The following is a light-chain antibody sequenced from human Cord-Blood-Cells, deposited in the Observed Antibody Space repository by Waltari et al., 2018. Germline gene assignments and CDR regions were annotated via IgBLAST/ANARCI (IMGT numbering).Light chain of an antibody. CDR3: SSYTSSSTLV. V-gene: IGLV2-14*03. CDR1: SSDVGGYNY. CDR2: DVS. Sequence: QSALTQPASVSGSPGQSITISCTGTSSDVGGYNYVSWYQQHPGKAPKLMIYDVSNRPSGVSNRFSGSKAGNTASLTISGLKAEDEADYYCSSYTSSSTLVFGTGTKVTGL. J-gene: IGLJ1*01.